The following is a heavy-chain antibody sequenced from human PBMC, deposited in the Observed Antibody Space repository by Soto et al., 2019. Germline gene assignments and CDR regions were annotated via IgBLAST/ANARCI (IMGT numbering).Heavy chain of an antibody. Sequence: QVQLVQSGAEVKKPGSSVKGSCKASGGIFSTYAISWVRQAPGQGLEWMGGIIPLFGTPNYAQRFQGRVTITADESTSTAYMELSRLRSEDTAVYYCARDRDDYGSGNYYNRIDFWGQGTLVTVSS. V-gene: IGHV1-69*01. CDR2: IIPLFGTP. CDR3: ARDRDDYGSGNYYNRIDF. CDR1: GGIFSTYA. D-gene: IGHD3-10*01. J-gene: IGHJ4*02.